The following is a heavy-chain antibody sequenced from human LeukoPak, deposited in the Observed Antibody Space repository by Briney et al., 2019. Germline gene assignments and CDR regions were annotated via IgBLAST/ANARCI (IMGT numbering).Heavy chain of an antibody. CDR3: AHYHGVIPLYYFDY. CDR2: IYWADDK. J-gene: IGHJ4*02. Sequence: SGPTLVNPTQTLTLTCTFSGFSLSTSGVGVGWIRQPPGKALEWLALIYWADDKRYSPSLKSRLTIPKDPSKNQVVLTMTNMDPVDTATYYCAHYHGVIPLYYFDYWGQGTLVTVSS. D-gene: IGHD3-22*01. CDR1: GFSLSTSGVG. V-gene: IGHV2-5*02.